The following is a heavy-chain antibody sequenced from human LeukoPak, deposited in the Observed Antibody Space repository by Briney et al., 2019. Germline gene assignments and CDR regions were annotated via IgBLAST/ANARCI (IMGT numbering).Heavy chain of an antibody. Sequence: GGSLRLSCATSGFTFGDYYMTWIRQAQGRGLEWLSYISRSGSTIYYADSVKGRFTISRDNAKNSLYLQMDSLRADDTAVYYCARASDYYDSSGTNYYYYYMDVWGNGTTVTVSS. CDR3: ARASDYYDSSGTNYYYYYMDV. CDR1: GFTFGDYY. D-gene: IGHD3-22*01. V-gene: IGHV3-11*01. J-gene: IGHJ6*03. CDR2: ISRSGSTI.